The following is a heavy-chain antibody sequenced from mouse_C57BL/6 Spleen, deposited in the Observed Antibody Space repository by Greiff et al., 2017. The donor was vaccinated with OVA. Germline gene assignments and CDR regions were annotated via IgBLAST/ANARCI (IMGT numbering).Heavy chain of an antibody. CDR2: INPNYGTT. CDR3: ARREYYGKVVWYFDV. J-gene: IGHJ1*03. CDR1: GYSFTDYN. V-gene: IGHV1-39*01. Sequence: VQLKESGPELVKPGASVKISCKASGYSFTDYNMNWVKQSNGKSLEWIGVINPNYGTTSYNQKFKGKATLTVDQSSSTAYMQLNSLTSEDSAVYYCARREYYGKVVWYFDVWGTGTTVTVSS. D-gene: IGHD1-1*01.